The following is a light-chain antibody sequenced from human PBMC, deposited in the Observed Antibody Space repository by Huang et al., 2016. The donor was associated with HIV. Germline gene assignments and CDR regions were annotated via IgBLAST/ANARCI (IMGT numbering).Light chain of an antibody. Sequence: EIVLTQSPGTLSLSPGERATLSCRAIQSVRNYLAWYQRKPGQYPRLLIYYASYRATGIPARFSGSGSGTDFTLTISNLEPEDFAVYYCQQRSHWPLTFGAGTKLE. CDR3: QQRSHWPLT. CDR1: QSVRNY. CDR2: YAS. J-gene: IGKJ4*01. V-gene: IGKV3-11*01.